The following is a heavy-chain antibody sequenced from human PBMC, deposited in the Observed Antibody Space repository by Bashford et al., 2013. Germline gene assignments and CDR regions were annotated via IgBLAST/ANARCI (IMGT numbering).Heavy chain of an antibody. J-gene: IGHJ4*02. CDR1: GFTFSSYG. CDR2: IWYDGSNK. Sequence: GSLRLSCAASGFTFSSYGMHWVRQAPGKGLEWVATIWYDGSNKYYADSVKGRFTISRDNSKNTLYLQMNSLRAEDTAVYSCARDPGDYGDHAFDYWGQGTLVTVSS. CDR3: ARDPGDYGDHAFDY. D-gene: IGHD4-17*01. V-gene: IGHV3-33*01.